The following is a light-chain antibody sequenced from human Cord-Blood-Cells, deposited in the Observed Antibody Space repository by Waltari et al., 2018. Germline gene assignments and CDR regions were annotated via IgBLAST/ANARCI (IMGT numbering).Light chain of an antibody. CDR1: SSDVGSYNL. V-gene: IGLV2-11*01. Sequence: QSALTQPASVSGSPGQSITISCTGTSSDVGSYNLSSWYQQHPGKAPKLMIYDVSKRPSGVPDRFSGSKSGNTASLTISGLQAEDEADYYCCSYAGSYTWVFGGGTKLTVL. CDR3: CSYAGSYTWV. CDR2: DVS. J-gene: IGLJ3*02.